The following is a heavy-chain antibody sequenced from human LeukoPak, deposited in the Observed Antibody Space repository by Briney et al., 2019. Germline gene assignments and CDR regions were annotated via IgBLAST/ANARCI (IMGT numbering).Heavy chain of an antibody. CDR3: ARHIAAEGTFDY. CDR1: GGSISSGGYS. V-gene: IGHV4-30-4*07. CDR2: IYYSGST. D-gene: IGHD6-13*01. Sequence: PSQTLSLTCAVSGGSISSGGYSWSWIRQPPGKGLEWIGYIYYSGSTNYNPSLKSRVTISVDTSKNQFSLKLSSVTAADTAVYYCARHIAAEGTFDYWGQGTLVTVSS. J-gene: IGHJ4*02.